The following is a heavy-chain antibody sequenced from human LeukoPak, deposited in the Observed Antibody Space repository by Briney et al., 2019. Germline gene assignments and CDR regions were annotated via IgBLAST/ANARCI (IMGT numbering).Heavy chain of an antibody. D-gene: IGHD1-1*01. CDR2: IIPIFGTA. CDR3: ARSRWNDLDY. J-gene: IGHJ4*02. CDR1: GGTFSSYA. Sequence: GASVKVSCKASGGTFSSYAISWVRQAPGQGLEWMGGIIPIFGTANYAQKFQGRVTIAADESTSTAYMELSSLRSEDTAVYYCARSRWNDLDYWGQGTLVTVSS. V-gene: IGHV1-69*01.